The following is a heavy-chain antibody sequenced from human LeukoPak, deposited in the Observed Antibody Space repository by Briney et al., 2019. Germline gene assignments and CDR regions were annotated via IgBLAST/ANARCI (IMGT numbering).Heavy chain of an antibody. Sequence: PGGSLRLSCAASGFTFDDYAMHWVRQAPGKGLEWVSGISWNSGSIGYADSVEGRFTISRDNAKNSLYLQMKSLRAEDMALYYCARRLHYYYDSSGYYNWFYPWGQGTLVTVSS. CDR1: GFTFDDYA. D-gene: IGHD3-22*01. J-gene: IGHJ5*02. V-gene: IGHV3-9*03. CDR3: ARRLHYYYDSSGYYNWFYP. CDR2: ISWNSGSI.